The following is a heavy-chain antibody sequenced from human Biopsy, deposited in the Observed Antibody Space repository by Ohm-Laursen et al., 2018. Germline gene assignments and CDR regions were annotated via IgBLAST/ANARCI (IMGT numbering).Heavy chain of an antibody. J-gene: IGHJ6*02. V-gene: IGHV1-18*01. CDR1: GYTFTSYG. D-gene: IGHD1-1*01. Sequence: SVKVSCNASGYTFTSYGISWVRQAPGQGLEWMGWINTENGNTIYAQNLQGRVTVTADTSTSTAYMEVTSLRSDDTAVYYCARAKLEPVYYYYGMDVWGQGTTVTVSS. CDR3: ARAKLEPVYYYYGMDV. CDR2: INTENGNT.